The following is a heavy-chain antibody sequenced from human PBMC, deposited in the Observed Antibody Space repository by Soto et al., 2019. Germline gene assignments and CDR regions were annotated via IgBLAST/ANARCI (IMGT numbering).Heavy chain of an antibody. J-gene: IGHJ5*02. CDR1: GGSISSGDYY. Sequence: SETLSLTCTVSGGSISSGDYYWSWIRQPPGKGLEWIGYIYYSGSTYYNPSLKSRVTISVDTSKNQFSLKLSSVTAADTAVDYCDREPEIHYYDSSIEFDPWGQGTLVTVSS. CDR3: DREPEIHYYDSSIEFDP. D-gene: IGHD3-22*01. CDR2: IYYSGST. V-gene: IGHV4-30-4*01.